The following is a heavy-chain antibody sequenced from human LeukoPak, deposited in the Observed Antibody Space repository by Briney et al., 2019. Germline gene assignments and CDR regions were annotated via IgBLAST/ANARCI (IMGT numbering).Heavy chain of an antibody. CDR3: ATNRWYYDSSGYYYYYYYMDV. CDR2: IIPIFGTA. J-gene: IGHJ6*03. V-gene: IGHV1-69*06. CDR1: GGTFSSYA. D-gene: IGHD3-22*01. Sequence: ASVKVSCKASGGTFSSYAISWVRQAPGQGLEWMGGIIPIFGTANYAQKFQGRVTITADKSTSTAYMELSSLRSEDTAVYYCATNRWYYDSSGYYYYYYYMDVWGKGTTVTVSS.